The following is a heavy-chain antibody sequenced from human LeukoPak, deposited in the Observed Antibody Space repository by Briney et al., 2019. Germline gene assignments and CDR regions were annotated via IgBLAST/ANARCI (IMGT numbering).Heavy chain of an antibody. CDR1: GFTFSSYG. J-gene: IGHJ4*02. V-gene: IGHV3-30*02. Sequence: GGSLSLSCAASGFTFSSYGMHWVRQAPGKGLEWVAFIRYDGSNKYYADSVKGRFTISRDNSKNTLYLQMNSLRAEDTAVYYCARGHSGYGEGVSYWGQGTLVTVSS. CDR3: ARGHSGYGEGVSY. D-gene: IGHD5-12*01. CDR2: IRYDGSNK.